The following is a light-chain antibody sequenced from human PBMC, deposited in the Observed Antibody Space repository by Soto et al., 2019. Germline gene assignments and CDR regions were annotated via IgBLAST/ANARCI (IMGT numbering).Light chain of an antibody. J-gene: IGKJ1*01. CDR1: QNIRSR. CDR2: DAS. CDR3: QQYHSYWT. V-gene: IGKV1-5*01. Sequence: DFQMTQSPSTLSASVGDRVTITCRASQNIRSRLVWFQQKPGKAPKLLIYDASSLESGVPQRFSGSGSGTDFTLPISSLKTDDFSTYYCQQYHSYWTFGQGTKVE.